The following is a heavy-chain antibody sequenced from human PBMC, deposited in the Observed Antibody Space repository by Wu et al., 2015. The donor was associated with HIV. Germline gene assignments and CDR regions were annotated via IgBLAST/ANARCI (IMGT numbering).Heavy chain of an antibody. CDR1: GYTFANYY. Sequence: QVQLVQSGNEVKKPGASVKVSCKASGYTFANYYMHWVRQARGQGLEWVGVIDPSVGRVSHAQKFQGRVTLTRDTSTSTVYMELTSLRFEDTAIYYCTRGQRLIRGAFDIWGQGTTVIVSS. J-gene: IGHJ3*02. CDR3: TRGQRLIRGAFDI. V-gene: IGHV1-46*03. D-gene: IGHD6-25*01. CDR2: IDPSVGRV.